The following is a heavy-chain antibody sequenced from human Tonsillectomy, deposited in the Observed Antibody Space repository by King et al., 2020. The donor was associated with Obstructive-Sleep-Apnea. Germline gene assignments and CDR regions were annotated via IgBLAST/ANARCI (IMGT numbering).Heavy chain of an antibody. CDR3: ARDLLRPRGDY. CDR1: GFTVTNNY. Sequence: VQLVESGGDLVQPGGSLRLSCAASGFTVTNNYMSWVRQAPGKGLEWLSVIYGGGTTYYADSVKGRFTISRHNSKNTVYLQMNGLRGEDTAVYYCARDLLRPRGDYWGQGTVVTVSS. CDR2: IYGGGTT. D-gene: IGHD4-17*01. J-gene: IGHJ4*02. V-gene: IGHV3-53*04.